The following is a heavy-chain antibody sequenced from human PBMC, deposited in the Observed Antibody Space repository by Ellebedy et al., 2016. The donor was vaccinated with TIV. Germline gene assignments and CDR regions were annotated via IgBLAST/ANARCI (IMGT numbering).Heavy chain of an antibody. Sequence: GGSLRLXXAASGFTFSDYAISWVRQAPGKGLEWVSGISGGGGSTNNADSVKGRFTISRDNSRNTVYLQMNSLRAEDTAVYYCAKDGGTSRWSRLSYNYGMDVWGQGTTVTVSS. CDR2: ISGGGGST. CDR3: AKDGGTSRWSRLSYNYGMDV. D-gene: IGHD6-13*01. J-gene: IGHJ6*02. CDR1: GFTFSDYA. V-gene: IGHV3-23*01.